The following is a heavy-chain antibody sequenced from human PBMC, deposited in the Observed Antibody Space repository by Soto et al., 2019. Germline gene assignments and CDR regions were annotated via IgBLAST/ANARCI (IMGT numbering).Heavy chain of an antibody. CDR2: ISPNNGNT. V-gene: IGHV1-18*04. J-gene: IGHJ5*02. Sequence: ASVKVSCKASGYTFASYDISWVRQAPGQGLEWMGLISPNNGNTNYAQKLQVRVTMTADTSTSTAYMELRSLRSDDTAVYYCATSYDSGFDPWGQGTLVTV. CDR1: GYTFASYD. D-gene: IGHD5-12*01. CDR3: ATSYDSGFDP.